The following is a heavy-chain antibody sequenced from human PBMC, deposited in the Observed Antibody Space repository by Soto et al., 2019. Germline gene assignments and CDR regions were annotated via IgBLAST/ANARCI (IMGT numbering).Heavy chain of an antibody. CDR2: TGFDGSKQ. V-gene: IGHV3-30-3*01. Sequence: PGGSLRLSCAASGFNFNSFAMHWVRQAPGKGLEWVAVTGFDGSKQFYADSVKGRFTISRDNSKNTLYLQLNSLRAEDTAVYYCARDLFGSGTYYLDVWGQGTTVTAP. D-gene: IGHD3-10*01. CDR1: GFNFNSFA. J-gene: IGHJ6*02. CDR3: ARDLFGSGTYYLDV.